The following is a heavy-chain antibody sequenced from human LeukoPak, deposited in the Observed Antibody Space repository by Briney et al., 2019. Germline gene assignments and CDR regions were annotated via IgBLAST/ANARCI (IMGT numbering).Heavy chain of an antibody. J-gene: IGHJ3*02. Sequence: GESLKISCKGSGYSFTSYWIGWVRQMPGKGLEWMGIIYPSDSDTKYSQSFQGHVTISADKSISTAYLQWSSLKASDTAMYYCAVYHRFVQGDAFDIWGQGTMVTVSS. CDR3: AVYHRFVQGDAFDI. CDR1: GYSFTSYW. V-gene: IGHV5-51*01. D-gene: IGHD1-14*01. CDR2: IYPSDSDT.